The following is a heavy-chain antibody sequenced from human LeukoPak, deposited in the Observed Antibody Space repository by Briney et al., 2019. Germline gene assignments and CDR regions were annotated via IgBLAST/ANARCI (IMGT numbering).Heavy chain of an antibody. CDR3: ARGFVRAFDI. Sequence: SETLSLTCTVSGVSISSSNSYWGWIRQPPGKGLEWIGYIYYSGSTNYNPSLKSRVTISVDTSKNQFSLKLSSVTAADTAVYYCARGFVRAFDIWGQGTMVTVSS. D-gene: IGHD2-8*01. V-gene: IGHV4-61*05. CDR1: GVSISSSNSY. CDR2: IYYSGST. J-gene: IGHJ3*02.